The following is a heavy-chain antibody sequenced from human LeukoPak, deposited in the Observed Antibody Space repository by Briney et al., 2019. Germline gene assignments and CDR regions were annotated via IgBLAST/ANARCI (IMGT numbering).Heavy chain of an antibody. Sequence: PSETLSLTCTVSGGSISSYYWSWLRQPPGKGLEWIGYIYYSGSTNYNPSLKSRVTISVDTSKNQFSLKLSSVTAADTAVYYCAALYYYGSGSYEAVFDYWGQGTLVTVSS. V-gene: IGHV4-59*01. D-gene: IGHD3-10*01. CDR1: GGSISSYY. CDR2: IYYSGST. CDR3: AALYYYGSGSYEAVFDY. J-gene: IGHJ4*02.